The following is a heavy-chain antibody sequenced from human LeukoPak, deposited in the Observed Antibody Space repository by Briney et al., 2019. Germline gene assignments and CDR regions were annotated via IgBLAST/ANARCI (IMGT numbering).Heavy chain of an antibody. CDR2: ISINGGST. CDR3: VKLSKDYYGSGSWVDY. D-gene: IGHD3-10*01. Sequence: TGGSLRLSCSASGFTFSSYAMQWVRQGPGKGLEYVSAISINGGSTNYAHSVKGRFTISRDNSKNTVFLQMSSLRADDTAVYYCVKLSKDYYGSGSWVDYWGQGTLVTVSP. J-gene: IGHJ4*02. CDR1: GFTFSSYA. V-gene: IGHV3-64D*09.